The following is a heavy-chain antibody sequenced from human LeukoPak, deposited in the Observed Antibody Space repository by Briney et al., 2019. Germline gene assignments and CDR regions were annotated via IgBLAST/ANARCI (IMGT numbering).Heavy chain of an antibody. CDR1: GGSISSYY. CDR2: IYYSDNT. V-gene: IGHV4-59*01. D-gene: IGHD1-26*01. CDR3: ARQPSGSFNFDY. Sequence: PSETLSLTCTVSGGSISSYYWSWIRQPPGKGLEWIGYIYYSDNTNYNPSLKSRVTISEDTSKNQFSLKLSSVTAADTAVYYCARQPSGSFNFDYWGQGILVTVSS. J-gene: IGHJ4*02.